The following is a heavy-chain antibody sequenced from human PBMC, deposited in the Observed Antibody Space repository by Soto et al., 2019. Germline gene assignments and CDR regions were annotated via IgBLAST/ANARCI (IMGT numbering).Heavy chain of an antibody. CDR1: GGTFSSYA. CDR3: ARAGDIVVVVAATPYYYYGMDV. J-gene: IGHJ6*02. D-gene: IGHD2-15*01. CDR2: IIPIFGTA. V-gene: IGHV1-69*06. Sequence: QVQLVQSGAEVKKPGSSVKVSCKASGGTFSSYAISWVRQAPGQGLEWMGGIIPIFGTANYAQKFQGRVTITADKSTSTAYMGLSSLRSEDTAVYYCARAGDIVVVVAATPYYYYGMDVWGQGTTVTVSS.